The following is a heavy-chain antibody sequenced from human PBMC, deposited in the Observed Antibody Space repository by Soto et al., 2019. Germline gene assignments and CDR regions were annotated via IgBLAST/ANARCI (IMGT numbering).Heavy chain of an antibody. CDR3: ARHGSSGGMDV. CDR1: GGSISSSSYY. Sequence: PSETLSLTCTVSGGSISSSSYYWGWIRQSPGKGLEWIGSIYYSGSTYYNPSLKSRVTISVDTSKNQFSLKLSSVTAADTAVYYCARHGSSGGMDVWGQGTTVTVSS. J-gene: IGHJ6*02. D-gene: IGHD3-22*01. CDR2: IYYSGST. V-gene: IGHV4-39*01.